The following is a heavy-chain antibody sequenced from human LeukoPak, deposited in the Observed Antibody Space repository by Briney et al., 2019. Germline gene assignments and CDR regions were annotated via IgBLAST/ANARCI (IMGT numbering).Heavy chain of an antibody. J-gene: IGHJ6*02. CDR3: ARGPSGLYSYDNYGMDV. D-gene: IGHD5-18*01. CDR2: ISSSSSTI. Sequence: GGSLRLSCAASGFTFSSYSMNWVRQAPGKGLEWVSYISSSSSTIYYADSVKGRFTISRDNAKNSLYLQMNGLRAEDTAVYYCARGPSGLYSYDNYGMDVWGQGATVTVSS. V-gene: IGHV3-48*01. CDR1: GFTFSSYS.